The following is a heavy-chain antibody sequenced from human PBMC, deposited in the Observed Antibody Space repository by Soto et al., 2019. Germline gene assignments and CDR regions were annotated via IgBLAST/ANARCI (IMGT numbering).Heavy chain of an antibody. V-gene: IGHV4-59*08. CDR3: AGAYCSGGSCYSRYYYYMDV. Sequence: PSETLSLTCTVSGGSISSYYWSWIRQPPGKGLEWIGYIYYSGSTNYNPSLKSRVTISVDTSKNQFSLKLSSVTAADTAVYYCAGAYCSGGSCYSRYYYYMDVWGKGTTVTVSS. CDR2: IYYSGST. D-gene: IGHD2-15*01. J-gene: IGHJ6*03. CDR1: GGSISSYY.